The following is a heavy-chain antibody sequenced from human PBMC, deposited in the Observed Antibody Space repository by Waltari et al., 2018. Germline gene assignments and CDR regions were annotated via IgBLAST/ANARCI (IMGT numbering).Heavy chain of an antibody. CDR2: ISSDGRTV. Sequence: EEQLLESGGGLVQRGGSLALPGAASGYSFSNHAMRMVRQVPGKGLELCSVISSDGRTVYVADSVRDRFTISRGNSRNTLYLQMNSLRAEDTAVYYCARDWRRSLDNFDWLLFALDFWGQGTLVAVSS. CDR3: ARDWRRSLDNFDWLLFALDF. V-gene: IGHV3-23*01. D-gene: IGHD3-9*01. CDR1: GYSFSNHA. J-gene: IGHJ4*02.